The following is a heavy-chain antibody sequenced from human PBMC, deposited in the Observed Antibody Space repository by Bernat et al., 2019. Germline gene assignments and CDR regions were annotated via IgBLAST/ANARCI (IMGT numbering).Heavy chain of an antibody. CDR3: AKSYGFGEPSFGMDV. CDR2: ISYDGSNK. CDR1: GFTFSSYS. V-gene: IGHV3-30*18. Sequence: VQLVESGGGLVKPGGSLRLSCAASGFTFSSYSMHWVRQAPGKGLEWVAVISYDGSNKYYADSVKGRFTISRDNSKNTLYLQMNSLRAEDTAVYYCAKSYGFGEPSFGMDVWGQGTTVTVSS. D-gene: IGHD3-10*01. J-gene: IGHJ6*02.